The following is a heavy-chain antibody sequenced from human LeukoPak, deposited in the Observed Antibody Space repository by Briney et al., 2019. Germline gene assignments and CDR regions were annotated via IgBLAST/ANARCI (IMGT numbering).Heavy chain of an antibody. D-gene: IGHD6-6*01. J-gene: IGHJ3*02. CDR2: IYTSGST. CDR3: ARDRRSGLAARPSDAFDI. V-gene: IGHV4-61*08. Sequence: SETLSLTCSVSGDSITSRDYYWSWIRQPPGKGLEWIGYIYTSGSTDYNPSLKSRVTMSVDTSKNQFSLKLSSVTAADTAVYYCARDRRSGLAARPSDAFDIWGQGTMVTVSS. CDR1: GDSITSRDYY.